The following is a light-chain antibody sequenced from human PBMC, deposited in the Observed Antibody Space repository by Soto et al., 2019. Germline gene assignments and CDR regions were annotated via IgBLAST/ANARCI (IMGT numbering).Light chain of an antibody. V-gene: IGKV3-20*01. CDR1: QSVDSSF. J-gene: IGKJ1*01. Sequence: EIVLTQSPGFLSLSPGERATLSCRASQSVDSSFFAWYQQKPGQAPRLLIYGASKRATGIPDRFSGSGSGTDFTLTISRLEPEEFGVYYCQQYVSSVTFGQGTKVEIK. CDR3: QQYVSSVT. CDR2: GAS.